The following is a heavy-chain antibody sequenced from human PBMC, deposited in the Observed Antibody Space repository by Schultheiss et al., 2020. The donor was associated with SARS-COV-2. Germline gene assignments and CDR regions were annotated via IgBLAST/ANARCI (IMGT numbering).Heavy chain of an antibody. CDR3: GKDRGELTTWGDYGMDV. Sequence: GGSLRLSCAASGFTFDDYAMHWVRQAPGKGLEWVSGISWNSGSIGYADSVKGRFTISRDNSKNTQYLQMNSLRADDTAMYYCGKDRGELTTWGDYGMDVWGQGTTVTVSS. V-gene: IGHV3-9*01. CDR2: ISWNSGSI. J-gene: IGHJ6*02. CDR1: GFTFDDYA. D-gene: IGHD1-26*01.